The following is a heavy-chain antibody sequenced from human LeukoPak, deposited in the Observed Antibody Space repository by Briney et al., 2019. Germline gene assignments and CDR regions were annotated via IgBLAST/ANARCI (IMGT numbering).Heavy chain of an antibody. V-gene: IGHV5-51*01. D-gene: IGHD2-2*01. CDR3: ARGDDIVVVPAAMTFDY. CDR2: IYPGDSDT. CDR1: GSRFTSYW. Sequence: GASLKISCKGSGSRFTSYWIGWVRPMPGKGLGWMGIIYPGDSDTRYSPSFQGQVTISADKSISTAYLQWSSLKASDTAMYYCARGDDIVVVPAAMTFDYWGQGTLVTVSS. J-gene: IGHJ4*02.